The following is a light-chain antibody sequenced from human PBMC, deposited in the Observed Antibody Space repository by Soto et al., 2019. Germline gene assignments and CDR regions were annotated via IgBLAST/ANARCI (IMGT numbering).Light chain of an antibody. CDR3: QQYNSYSPWT. J-gene: IGKJ1*01. Sequence: DIQMTPSPSTLSASVVDRVTITCRASQSISSWLAWYQQKPGKAPKLLIYKASSLESGVPSRFSGSGSGTEFTLTISSLQPDDFATYYCQQYNSYSPWTFGQGTKVDIK. CDR2: KAS. CDR1: QSISSW. V-gene: IGKV1-5*03.